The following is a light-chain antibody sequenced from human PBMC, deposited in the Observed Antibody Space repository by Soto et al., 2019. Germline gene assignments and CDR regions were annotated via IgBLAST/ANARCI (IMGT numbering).Light chain of an antibody. CDR1: QRIDTN. V-gene: IGKV3-15*01. J-gene: IGKJ1*01. CDR3: QQYHYWWT. Sequence: ELVVTQSPATLSVSPGERATLSCRASQRIDTNLAWFQQKRGQAPRLLIYGASTRATGVPARFRGSGSGTEFTLTISSLQSEDSADYYCQQYHYWWTFGQGTKVEIK. CDR2: GAS.